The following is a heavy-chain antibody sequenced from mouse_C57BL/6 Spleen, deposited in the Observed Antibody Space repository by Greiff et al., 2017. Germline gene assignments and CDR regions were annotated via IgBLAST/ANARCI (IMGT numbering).Heavy chain of an antibody. Sequence: QVQLQQSGAELVRPGTSVKMSCKASGYTFTNYWIGWAKQRPGHGLEWIGDIYPGGGYTNYNEKFKGKATLTADKSSSTAYMQFSSLTSEDSAIYYCARGGGSNYLYAMDYWGQGTSVTVSS. V-gene: IGHV1-63*01. CDR2: IYPGGGYT. J-gene: IGHJ4*01. CDR1: GYTFTNYW. D-gene: IGHD2-5*01. CDR3: ARGGGSNYLYAMDY.